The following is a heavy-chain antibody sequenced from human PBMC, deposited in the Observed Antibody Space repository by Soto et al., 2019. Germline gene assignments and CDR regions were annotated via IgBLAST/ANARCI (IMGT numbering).Heavy chain of an antibody. V-gene: IGHV1-18*01. CDR2: ISAYNGNT. CDR1: GYTFTSYG. Sequence: ASVKVSCKASGYTFTSYGISWVRQAPGQGLEWMGWISAYNGNTNYAQKLQGRVTMTTDTSTSTAYMELRSLRSDDTAVYYCARVALVRGFSYYGMDVWGQGTTVTVSS. CDR3: ARVALVRGFSYYGMDV. J-gene: IGHJ6*02. D-gene: IGHD3-10*01.